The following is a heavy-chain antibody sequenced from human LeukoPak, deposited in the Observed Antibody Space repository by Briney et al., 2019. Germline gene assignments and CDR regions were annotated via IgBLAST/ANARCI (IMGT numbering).Heavy chain of an antibody. CDR1: GFTFSSYA. D-gene: IGHD3-16*02. CDR3: AKACWSHRRLGELSSH. V-gene: IGHV3-23*01. J-gene: IGHJ4*02. CDR2: ISGSGGST. Sequence: PGGSLRLSCAASGFTFSSYAMSWVRQAPGKGLEWVSAISGSGGSTYYADSVKGRFTISRDNSKNTLYLQMNSLRAEDTAVYYCAKACWSHRRLGELSSHWGQGTLVTVSS.